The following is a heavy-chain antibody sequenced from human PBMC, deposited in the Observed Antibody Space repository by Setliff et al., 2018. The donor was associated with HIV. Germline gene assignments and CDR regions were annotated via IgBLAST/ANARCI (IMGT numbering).Heavy chain of an antibody. V-gene: IGHV3-53*01. CDR1: GFTVSSNY. Sequence: GETLKISCAASGFTVSSNYMSWVRQAPGKGLEWVSVIYSGGSTYYADSVKGRFTISRDNSKNTLYLQMNSLRAEDTAVYYCARSMTTVPFFDYWGQGTLVTVSS. J-gene: IGHJ4*02. CDR2: IYSGGST. D-gene: IGHD4-4*01. CDR3: ARSMTTVPFFDY.